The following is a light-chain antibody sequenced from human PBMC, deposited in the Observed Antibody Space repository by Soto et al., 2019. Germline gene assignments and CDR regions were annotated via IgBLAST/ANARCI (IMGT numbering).Light chain of an antibody. Sequence: PGERVTLSCRASQSVSSSYLTWYQQKPGQAPRLLIYGASTRATGIPARFSGSGSGTDFTLTISSQQPEDFAVYYCQQDYNLPPTFGGGTKVEIK. CDR3: QQDYNLPPT. CDR1: QSVSSSY. J-gene: IGKJ4*01. V-gene: IGKV3D-7*01. CDR2: GAS.